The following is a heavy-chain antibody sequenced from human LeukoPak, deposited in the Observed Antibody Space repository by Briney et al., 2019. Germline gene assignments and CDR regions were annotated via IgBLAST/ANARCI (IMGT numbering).Heavy chain of an antibody. D-gene: IGHD2-2*01. Sequence: ASVKVSCKAAGYTFTSYGISWVQQAPGQGLEWMGWISAYNGNTNYAQKLQGRVTMTTDTSTSTAYMELRSLRSDDTAVYYCARAPSSAVNWFDPWGQGTLVTVSS. V-gene: IGHV1-18*01. CDR3: ARAPSSAVNWFDP. J-gene: IGHJ5*02. CDR1: GYTFTSYG. CDR2: ISAYNGNT.